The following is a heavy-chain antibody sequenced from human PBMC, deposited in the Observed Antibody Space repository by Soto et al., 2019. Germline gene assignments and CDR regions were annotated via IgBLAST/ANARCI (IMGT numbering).Heavy chain of an antibody. Sequence: GASVKVSCKASGYIFISYAIHWVRQAPGQRLEWMGWINPYNGNTNYAQKLQGRVTMTTDTSTSTAYMELRSLRSDDTAVYYCARDSPPMDVWGQGTTVTVSS. CDR3: ARDSPPMDV. CDR2: INPYNGNT. J-gene: IGHJ6*02. V-gene: IGHV1-18*01. CDR1: GYIFISYA.